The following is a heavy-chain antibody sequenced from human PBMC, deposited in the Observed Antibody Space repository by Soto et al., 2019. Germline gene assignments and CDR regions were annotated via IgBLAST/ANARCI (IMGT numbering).Heavy chain of an antibody. CDR1: GYIFTGYY. CDR3: AREVSYFDTRGFDP. D-gene: IGHD3-22*01. V-gene: IGHV1-2*02. Sequence: ASVKVSCKASGYIFTGYYLHWVRQAPGQGLEWMGWINTNSDVTNYAQNFQGRVTMTRDTSTSTAYMELSRLTSDDTAVYYCAREVSYFDTRGFDPWGQGTLVTVSS. J-gene: IGHJ5*02. CDR2: INTNSDVT.